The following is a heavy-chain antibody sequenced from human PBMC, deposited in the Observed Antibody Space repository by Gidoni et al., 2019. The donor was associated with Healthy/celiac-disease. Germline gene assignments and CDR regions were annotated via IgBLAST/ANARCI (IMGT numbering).Heavy chain of an antibody. J-gene: IGHJ4*02. CDR2: INSDGSST. Sequence: EVQLVESGGGLVQPGGSLRLSCAASGFTFSSYWMHWVRQAPGKGLAWVSRINSDGSSTSYADSVKGRFTISRENAKKTLYLQMNSLRAEDTAVYYCARGPRGGYPDIDYWGQGTLVTVSS. V-gene: IGHV3-74*01. CDR1: GFTFSSYW. D-gene: IGHD3-16*02. CDR3: ARGPRGGYPDIDY.